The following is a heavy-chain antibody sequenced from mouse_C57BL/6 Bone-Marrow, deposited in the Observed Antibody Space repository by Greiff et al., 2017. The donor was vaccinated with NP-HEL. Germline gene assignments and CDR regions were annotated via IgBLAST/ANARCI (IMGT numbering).Heavy chain of an antibody. Sequence: VQLQQSGAELVRPGTSVKVSCKASGYAFTNYLIEWVKQRPGQGLEWIGVINPGSGGTNYNEKFKGKATLTADKSSSTAYMQLSSLTSEDSAVYFCARSAPWGFAYWGQGTLVTVSA. J-gene: IGHJ3*01. CDR3: ARSAPWGFAY. V-gene: IGHV1-54*01. CDR2: INPGSGGT. CDR1: GYAFTNYL.